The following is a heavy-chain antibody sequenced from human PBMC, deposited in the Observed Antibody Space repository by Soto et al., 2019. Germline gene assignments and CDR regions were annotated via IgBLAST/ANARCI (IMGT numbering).Heavy chain of an antibody. CDR3: TSGPFHHTSGVDY. V-gene: IGHV3-15*07. CDR2: IKTKTYGEAI. J-gene: IGHJ4*02. Sequence: GGSLRLSCAASGFTFSNAWMNWVRQAPGRGLEWVGRIKTKTYGEAIDYAAPVKGRVTISRDDSKNTLYLQMNSLKTEDTAVYYCTSGPFHHTSGVDYWGQGTLVTVSS. D-gene: IGHD2-8*01. CDR1: GFTFSNAW.